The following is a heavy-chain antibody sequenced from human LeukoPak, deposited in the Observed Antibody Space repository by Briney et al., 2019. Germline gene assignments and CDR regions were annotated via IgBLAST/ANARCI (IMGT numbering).Heavy chain of an antibody. CDR2: IIPIFGTA. D-gene: IGHD2-2*01. Sequence: SVKVSCKASGGTFSSYAISWVRQAPGQGLEWMGGIIPIFGTANYAQKFQGRVTITADKSTSTAYMELSSLGSEDTAVYYCARAGRYCSSTSCYLHYWGQGTLVTVSS. V-gene: IGHV1-69*06. CDR1: GGTFSSYA. CDR3: ARAGRYCSSTSCYLHY. J-gene: IGHJ4*02.